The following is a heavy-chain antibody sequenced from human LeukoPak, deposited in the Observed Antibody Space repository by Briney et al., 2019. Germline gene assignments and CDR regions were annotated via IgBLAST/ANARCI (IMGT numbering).Heavy chain of an antibody. CDR1: GFTFSSYS. CDR3: ARSGAGSGSEGYYYGMDV. J-gene: IGHJ6*02. V-gene: IGHV3-21*01. Sequence: GGSLRLSCAASGFTFSSYSMNWVRQAPGKGLEWVSSISSSSSYIYYADPVKGRFTISRDNAKNSLYLQMNSMRADDTAVYYCARSGAGSGSEGYYYGMDVWGQGTTVTVSS. CDR2: ISSSSSYI. D-gene: IGHD3-10*01.